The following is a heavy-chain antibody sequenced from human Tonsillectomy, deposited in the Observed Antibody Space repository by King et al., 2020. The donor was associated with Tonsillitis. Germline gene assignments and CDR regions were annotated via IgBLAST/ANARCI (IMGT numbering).Heavy chain of an antibody. V-gene: IGHV3-30-3*01. Sequence: VQLVESGGGVVQPGRSLRLSCAASGFTFSSYAMNWVRQAPGKGLEWVAVISYDGSNKYYADSVKGRFTISRDNPKNTVYLQMNSLRAEDTAVYYCARDLGEWELLFDYWGQGTLVTVSS. CDR3: ARDLGEWELLFDY. CDR1: GFTFSSYA. J-gene: IGHJ4*02. CDR2: ISYDGSNK. D-gene: IGHD1-26*01.